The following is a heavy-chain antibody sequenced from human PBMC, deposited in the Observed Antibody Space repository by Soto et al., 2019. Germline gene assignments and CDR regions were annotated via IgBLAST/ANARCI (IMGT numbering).Heavy chain of an antibody. V-gene: IGHV3-23*01. D-gene: IGHD3-10*01. J-gene: IGHJ6*02. Sequence: VQLLESGGGLVQPGGSLRLSCAVSGLTFSYFAMSWVRQAPGKGLEWVSAISGSGGITYYADSVKGRFTISRTNSKNTLFLQWNSLRAEDTAVYYCALLGRSGSGRPYFYGMEVWGQGTTVTVSS. CDR2: ISGSGGIT. CDR1: GLTFSYFA. CDR3: ALLGRSGSGRPYFYGMEV.